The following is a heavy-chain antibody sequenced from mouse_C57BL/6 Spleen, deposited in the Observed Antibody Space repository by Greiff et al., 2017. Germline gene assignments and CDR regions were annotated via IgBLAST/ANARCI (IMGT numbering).Heavy chain of an antibody. CDR1: GYSFTGYF. CDR3: ARTPTTVVYFDY. CDR2: INPYNGDT. Sequence: EVKLQESGPELVKPGDSVKISCKASGYSFTGYFMNWVMQSHGKSLEWIGRINPYNGDTFYNQKFKGKATLTVDKSSSTAHMELRSLTSEDSAVYYCARTPTTVVYFDYWGQGTTLTVSS. J-gene: IGHJ2*01. V-gene: IGHV1-20*01. D-gene: IGHD1-1*01.